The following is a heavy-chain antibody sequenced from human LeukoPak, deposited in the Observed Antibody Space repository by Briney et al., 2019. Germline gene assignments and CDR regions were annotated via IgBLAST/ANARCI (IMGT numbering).Heavy chain of an antibody. CDR2: VDPEDGET. V-gene: IGHV1-69-2*01. J-gene: IGHJ4*02. Sequence: ASVKVSCKASGYTFTDYYMHWAQQAPGKGLEWMGRVDPEDGETIYAEKFQGRVTITADTSTDTAYMELSSLRSEDTAVYYCATDSYSSGRGYYFDYWGQGTLVTVSS. CDR1: GYTFTDYY. D-gene: IGHD6-19*01. CDR3: ATDSYSSGRGYYFDY.